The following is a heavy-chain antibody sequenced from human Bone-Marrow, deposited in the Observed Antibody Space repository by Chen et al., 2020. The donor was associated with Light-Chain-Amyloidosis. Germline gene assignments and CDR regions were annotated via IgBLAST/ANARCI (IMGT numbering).Heavy chain of an antibody. CDR1: GFTFSDFA. V-gene: IGHV3-23*01. J-gene: IGHJ5*02. Sequence: EVHLLESGGNLVRPGGSLRLSCTASGFTFSDFAMTWVRQSPGGRLEWVSTISGSGRTNHFAPSVKGRFTISRDNSQNTLYLQLSSLRADDTAVYYCAKSRWPLGWFDPWGQGTLVTVSS. CDR3: AKSRWPLGWFDP. D-gene: IGHD3-10*01. CDR2: ISGSGRTN.